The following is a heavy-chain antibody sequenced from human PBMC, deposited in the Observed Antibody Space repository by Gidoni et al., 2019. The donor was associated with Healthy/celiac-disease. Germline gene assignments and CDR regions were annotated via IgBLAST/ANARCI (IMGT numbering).Heavy chain of an antibody. CDR1: GFNFITYW. CDR3: ARGGLGGCSGGSCYRFDP. V-gene: IGHV5-51*03. CDR2: IYPGDSYT. Sequence: VQLVQSGAEVTTPGASLKISCKISGFNFITYWIGWVRQMPGKGLEWMGIIYPGDSYTRYSPSFQGQVTISADKSITTAFLQWSSLKASDTAMYYCARGGLGGCSGGSCYRFDPWGQGTLVTVSS. J-gene: IGHJ5*02. D-gene: IGHD2-15*01.